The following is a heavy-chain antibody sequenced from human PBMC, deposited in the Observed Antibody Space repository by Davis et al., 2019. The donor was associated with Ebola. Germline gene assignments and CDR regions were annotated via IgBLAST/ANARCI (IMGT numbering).Heavy chain of an antibody. CDR1: GGSFSGYY. Sequence: SETLSLTCAVYGGSFSGYYWGWIRQPPGKGLEWIGTIYYSGSTYYNPSLKSRVTISVDTSKNQFSLKLSSVTAADTAVYYCARFSATRRDYYYYGMDVWGQGTTVTVSS. CDR3: ARFSATRRDYYYYGMDV. D-gene: IGHD5-24*01. J-gene: IGHJ6*02. CDR2: IYYSGST. V-gene: IGHV4-34*01.